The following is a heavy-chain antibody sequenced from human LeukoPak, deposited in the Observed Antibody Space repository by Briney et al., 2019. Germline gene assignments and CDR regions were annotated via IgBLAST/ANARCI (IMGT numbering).Heavy chain of an antibody. V-gene: IGHV4-31*03. J-gene: IGHJ4*02. CDR3: ARDGAVTGDLS. Sequence: SETLSLTCTVSGGSISSGGYYWSWIRQHPGKGLEWIGYIYYSGSTYYNPSLKSRVTISVGTSKNQFSLKLSSVTAADTAVYYCARDGAVTGDLSWGQGTLVTVSS. D-gene: IGHD7-27*01. CDR2: IYYSGST. CDR1: GGSISSGGYY.